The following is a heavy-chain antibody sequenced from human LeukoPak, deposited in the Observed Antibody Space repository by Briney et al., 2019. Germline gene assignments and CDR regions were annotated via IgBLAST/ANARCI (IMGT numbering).Heavy chain of an antibody. CDR2: ISSSSSTI. V-gene: IGHV3-48*04. D-gene: IGHD2-2*01. CDR1: GFTFSSYS. CDR3: ARDGEYCSSTSCYVH. J-gene: IGHJ4*02. Sequence: GGSLRLSCAASGFTFSSYSMSWVRQAPGKGLEWVSYISSSSSTIYYADSVKGRFTICRDNANNSLYLQMNSLRAEDSAVYYCARDGEYCSSTSCYVHWGKGNLVTVSS.